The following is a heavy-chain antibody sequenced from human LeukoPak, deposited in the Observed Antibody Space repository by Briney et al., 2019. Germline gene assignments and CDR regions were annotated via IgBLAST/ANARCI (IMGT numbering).Heavy chain of an antibody. Sequence: SQTLSLTCSVSGGSIRSESYYWSWIRQPAGKGLEWIGRIYSSGSSKFNPSLKSRVTISVDTSKNQFSLKLSSVTAADTAVYYCARDSGYSTLPDYWGQGTLVTVSS. J-gene: IGHJ4*02. D-gene: IGHD6-13*01. CDR2: IYSSGSS. CDR1: GGSIRSESYY. V-gene: IGHV4-61*02. CDR3: ARDSGYSTLPDY.